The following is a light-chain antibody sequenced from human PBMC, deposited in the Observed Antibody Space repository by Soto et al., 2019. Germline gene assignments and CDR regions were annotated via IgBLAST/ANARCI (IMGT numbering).Light chain of an antibody. J-gene: IGKJ5*01. Sequence: DIQLTQSPSFLSASVGDRVTITCRASQGISSYLAWYQQKPGKAPKLLIYAASTLQSGVPSRFSGSGSGTEFTLTISSLQPEDFATYYCQQYNSYSRSTFGQGTRLEIK. CDR2: AAS. V-gene: IGKV1-9*01. CDR3: QQYNSYSRST. CDR1: QGISSY.